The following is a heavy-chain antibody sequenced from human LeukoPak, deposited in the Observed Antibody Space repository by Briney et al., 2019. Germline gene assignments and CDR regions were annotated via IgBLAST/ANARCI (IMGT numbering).Heavy chain of an antibody. D-gene: IGHD3-9*01. CDR3: ARDLVAAFDI. CDR2: ISYDANLK. CDR1: GFMFSNYA. V-gene: IGHV3-30*03. J-gene: IGHJ3*02. Sequence: PGGSLRLSCVASGFMFSNYAMHWVRQAPGKGLEWVAVISYDANLKHYADFVQGRFVVSRDNAKNSLYLQMNSLRAEDTAVYYCARDLVAAFDIWGQGTMVTVSS.